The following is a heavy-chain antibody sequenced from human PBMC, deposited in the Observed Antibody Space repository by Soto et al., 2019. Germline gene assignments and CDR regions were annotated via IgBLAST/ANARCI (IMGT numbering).Heavy chain of an antibody. CDR2: IIPMFDTP. V-gene: IGHV1-69*13. Sequence: SAKVSCKASGYTFTSHYMHWVRQAPGQGLEWMGGIIPMFDTPIYAQKFQDRVTITADESTSTAYMQLSSLRSGDTAVYYCARSGGLDRDFNYWGQGSLVTVSS. CDR3: ARSGGLDRDFNY. CDR1: GYTFTSHY. D-gene: IGHD2-15*01. J-gene: IGHJ4*02.